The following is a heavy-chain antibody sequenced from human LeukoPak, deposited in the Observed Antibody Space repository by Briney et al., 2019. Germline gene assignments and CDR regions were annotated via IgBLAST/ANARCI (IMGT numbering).Heavy chain of an antibody. CDR3: TRLREDYGDFDY. J-gene: IGHJ4*02. CDR1: GFTFSGSA. CDR2: VRSKANSYAT. Sequence: GGSLRLSCAASGFTFSGSAMHWVRQASEKGLEWVGRVRSKANSYATAYAASVKGRFTISRGDSKNTAFLQMNSLKTEDTAVYYCTRLREDYGDFDYWGQGTLVTVSS. D-gene: IGHD4-17*01. V-gene: IGHV3-73*01.